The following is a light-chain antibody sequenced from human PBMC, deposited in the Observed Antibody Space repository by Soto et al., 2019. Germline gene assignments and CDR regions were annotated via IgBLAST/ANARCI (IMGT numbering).Light chain of an antibody. Sequence: QSVLTQPPSASGTPGQRVTISCSGSSSKIGSNYVYWYQQLPGTAPKLLIYRNNQRPSGVPDRFSGSKSGTSASLAISGIRSEDEAVYYCVAWDDSLSGVVFGGGTKLTVL. CDR1: SSKIGSNY. CDR2: RNN. V-gene: IGLV1-47*01. CDR3: VAWDDSLSGVV. J-gene: IGLJ2*01.